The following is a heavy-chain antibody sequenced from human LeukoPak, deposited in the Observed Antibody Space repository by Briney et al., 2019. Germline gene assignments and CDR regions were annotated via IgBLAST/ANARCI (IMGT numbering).Heavy chain of an antibody. D-gene: IGHD4-11*01. J-gene: IGHJ5*02. Sequence: GGSLRLSCAASGFTFSSYWMSWVRQAPGKGLEWVANIKQDGSEKYYVDSVKGRFTISRDNAKNSLYLQMNSLRAEDTAVYYCARVALRPIDYSNPEFDPWGQGTLVTVSS. CDR2: IKQDGSEK. V-gene: IGHV3-7*01. CDR3: ARVALRPIDYSNPEFDP. CDR1: GFTFSSYW.